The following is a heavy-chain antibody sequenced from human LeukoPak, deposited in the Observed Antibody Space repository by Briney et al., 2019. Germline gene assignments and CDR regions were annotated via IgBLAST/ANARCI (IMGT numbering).Heavy chain of an antibody. D-gene: IGHD3-16*01. CDR1: GFTFSSYS. Sequence: GGSLRLSCAAPGFTFSSYSMNWVRQAPGKGPEWVSYISSSSSTIYYADSVKGRFTISRDNAKNSLYLQMNSLRDEDTAVYYCARETYVWGSYAYNWFDPWGQGTLVTVSS. V-gene: IGHV3-48*02. CDR3: ARETYVWGSYAYNWFDP. J-gene: IGHJ5*02. CDR2: ISSSSSTI.